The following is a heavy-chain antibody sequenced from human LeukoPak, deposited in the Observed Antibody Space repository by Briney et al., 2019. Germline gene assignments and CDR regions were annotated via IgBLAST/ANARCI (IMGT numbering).Heavy chain of an antibody. CDR3: ARHVRTTVTTTNFDY. CDR2: IYYSGST. V-gene: IGHV4-39*01. D-gene: IGHD4-17*01. J-gene: IGHJ4*02. CDR1: GGSISSSSYY. Sequence: SETLSLTCTVSGGSISSSSYYWGWIRQPPGKGLEWIGSIYYSGSTYYNPSLKSRVTISVDTSKNQFSLKLSSVTAADTAVYYCARHVRTTVTTTNFDYWGQGTLVTVSS.